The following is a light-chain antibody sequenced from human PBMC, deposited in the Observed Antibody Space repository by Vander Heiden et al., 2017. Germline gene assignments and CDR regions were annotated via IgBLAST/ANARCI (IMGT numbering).Light chain of an antibody. V-gene: IGLV4-69*01. CDR3: QTWGTGIQV. J-gene: IGLJ3*02. CDR1: SGHSSYA. CDR2: LNSDGSH. Sequence: QLVLTQSPSASAPLGASVKLTCTLSSGHSSYAIAWHQQQPEKGPGYLMKLNSDGSHSKGDGIPDRFSGSSSGAERYLTISSLQSEDEADYYCQTWGTGIQVFGGGTKLTVL.